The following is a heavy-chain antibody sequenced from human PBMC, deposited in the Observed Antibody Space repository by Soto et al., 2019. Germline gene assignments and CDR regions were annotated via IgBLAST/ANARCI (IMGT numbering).Heavy chain of an antibody. CDR3: AREVQLWFDY. J-gene: IGHJ4*02. CDR1: GFAFSSYG. V-gene: IGHV3-33*01. Sequence: QVQLVESGGGVVQPGRSLRLSCAASGFAFSSYGMHWVRQAPGKGLEWVAVIWYDGSNKYYADSVKGRFTISRDNSKNTLYLQMNSLRAEDTAVYYRAREVQLWFDYWGQGTLVTVSS. D-gene: IGHD5-18*01. CDR2: IWYDGSNK.